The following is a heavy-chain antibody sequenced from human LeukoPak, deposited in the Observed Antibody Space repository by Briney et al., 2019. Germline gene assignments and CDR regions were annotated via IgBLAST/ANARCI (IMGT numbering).Heavy chain of an antibody. CDR3: ARGDGYNDAEYLQH. V-gene: IGHV3-33*01. D-gene: IGHD5-24*01. CDR2: IWYDGSNK. J-gene: IGHJ1*01. CDR1: GFTFSSYG. Sequence: AGRSLRLSCAASGFTFSSYGMHWVRQAPGKGLEWVAVIWYDGSNKYHGDSVKGRFTISRDNSKKTLYLQMNSLRVEDTAVYYYARGDGYNDAEYLQHWGQGTLVTVS.